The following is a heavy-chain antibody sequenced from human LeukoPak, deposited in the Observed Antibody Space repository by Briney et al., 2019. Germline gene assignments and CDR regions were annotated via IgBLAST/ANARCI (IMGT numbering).Heavy chain of an antibody. CDR2: INPSGGST. Sequence: GASVKVSCKASGYAFTSYYMHWMRQAPGQGLEWMGIINPSGGSTSYAQKFQGRVTMTREMSTSTVYMELSRLRSEDTAVYYCARDEAARGDQNYYFDYWGQGALVTVSS. V-gene: IGHV1-46*01. CDR3: ARDEAARGDQNYYFDY. D-gene: IGHD2-21*02. J-gene: IGHJ4*02. CDR1: GYAFTSYY.